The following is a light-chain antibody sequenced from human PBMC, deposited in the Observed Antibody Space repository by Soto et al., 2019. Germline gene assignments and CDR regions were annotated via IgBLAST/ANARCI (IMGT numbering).Light chain of an antibody. V-gene: IGKV3-11*01. J-gene: IGKJ1*01. CDR3: QQRSNWPPWT. CDR1: QSVISY. Sequence: EIVLTQSPATLSLSPGERATLSCRASQSVISYLAWYQQKPGQAPRLLIYDASNRATGIPARFSGSGYGTDFTLTISSLEPEDFAVYYCQQRSNWPPWTFGEGTKMEIK. CDR2: DAS.